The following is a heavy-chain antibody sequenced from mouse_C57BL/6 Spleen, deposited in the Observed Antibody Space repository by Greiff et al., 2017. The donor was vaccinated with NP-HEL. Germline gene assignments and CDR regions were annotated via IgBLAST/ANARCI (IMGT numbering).Heavy chain of an antibody. Sequence: QVQLQQPGAELVKPGASVKLSCKASGYTFTSYWMHWVKQRPGQGLEWIGMIHPNSGSTNYNEKFKSKATLTVDKSSSTAYMQLSSLTSEDSAVYYCARSYYGISYFDYWGQGTTLTVSS. CDR3: ARSYYGISYFDY. CDR2: IHPNSGST. CDR1: GYTFTSYW. J-gene: IGHJ2*01. D-gene: IGHD1-1*01. V-gene: IGHV1-64*01.